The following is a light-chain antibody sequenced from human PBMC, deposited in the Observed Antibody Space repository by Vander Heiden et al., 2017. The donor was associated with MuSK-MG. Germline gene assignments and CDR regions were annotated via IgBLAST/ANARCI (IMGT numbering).Light chain of an antibody. Sequence: DIQMTQSPSSLSASVGDRVTITCRASQSISSYLNWCQQKPGIAPKLLIYAASSMQSGVPSRFSGSGSGTDFTLTISSLQPEDFATYFCQQSYSTPFTFGQGTRLEIK. V-gene: IGKV1-39*01. J-gene: IGKJ5*01. CDR3: QQSYSTPFT. CDR2: AAS. CDR1: QSISSY.